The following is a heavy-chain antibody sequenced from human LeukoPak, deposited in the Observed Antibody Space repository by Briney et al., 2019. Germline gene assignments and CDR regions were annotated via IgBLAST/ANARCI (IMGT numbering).Heavy chain of an antibody. Sequence: GGSLRLSCAASGFTFSSYAMHWVRQAPGKGLEWVAVISYDGSNKYYADSVKGRFTISRDNSKNTLYLQVNSLRAEDTAVYYCARDRDYYDSSGYFDYWGQGTLVTVSS. J-gene: IGHJ4*02. CDR2: ISYDGSNK. CDR1: GFTFSSYA. V-gene: IGHV3-30*04. CDR3: ARDRDYYDSSGYFDY. D-gene: IGHD3-22*01.